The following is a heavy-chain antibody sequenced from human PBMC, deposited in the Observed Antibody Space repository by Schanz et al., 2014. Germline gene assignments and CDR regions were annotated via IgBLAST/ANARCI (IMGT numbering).Heavy chain of an antibody. Sequence: QVRLVESGGGVVQPGRSLRLSCAASGFTLSSYGMHWVRQAPGKGLEWGAFINSDGTKRFYADSVKSRFTISRDNSRNTLNLQMNSLRAEDTAVYYCARDGYSVVVISPTESFDIWGQGTMVTVSP. CDR1: GFTLSSYG. CDR2: INSDGTKR. J-gene: IGHJ3*02. V-gene: IGHV3-33*08. CDR3: ARDGYSVVVISPTESFDI. D-gene: IGHD2-21*01.